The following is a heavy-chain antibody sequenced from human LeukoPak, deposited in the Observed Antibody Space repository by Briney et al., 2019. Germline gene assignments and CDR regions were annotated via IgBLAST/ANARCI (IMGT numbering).Heavy chain of an antibody. Sequence: GRSLRLSCAASGFTFDDYAMHWVRQAPGKGLEWVSGISWNSGSIGYADSVKGRFTISRDNAKNSLYLQMNSLRAEDTALYYCPKDGDCSSTSCRKVPYYYGMDVWGQGTTVTVSS. CDR2: ISWNSGSI. J-gene: IGHJ6*02. CDR3: PKDGDCSSTSCRKVPYYYGMDV. D-gene: IGHD2-2*01. CDR1: GFTFDDYA. V-gene: IGHV3-9*01.